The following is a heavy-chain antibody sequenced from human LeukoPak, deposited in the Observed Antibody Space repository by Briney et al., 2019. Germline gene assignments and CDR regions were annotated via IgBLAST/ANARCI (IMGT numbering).Heavy chain of an antibody. D-gene: IGHD3-22*01. CDR1: GFTFSSYS. V-gene: IGHV3-21*01. J-gene: IGHJ3*02. CDR3: ARALGSSAYYCLKVDAFDI. CDR2: ISSSSSYI. Sequence: GGSLRLSCAASGFTFSSYSMNWVRQAPGKGPEWVSSISSSSSYIYYADSLKGRFTISRDNAKRSLFLQMNSLRAEDTAVYFCARALGSSAYYCLKVDAFDIWGQGTMVTVSS.